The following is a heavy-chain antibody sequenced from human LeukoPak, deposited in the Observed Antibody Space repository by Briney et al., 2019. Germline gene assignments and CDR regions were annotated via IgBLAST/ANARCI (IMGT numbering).Heavy chain of an antibody. Sequence: PGVSLRLSCAASGFTFSSNWMTGVRQSRGKGREWVANINKDGSATYYADSVKGRFAISRDNAQNSLVLQMNSLRAEDTAVYYCVRAGSYNFDSWGQGTLVTVSS. CDR3: VRAGSYNFDS. J-gene: IGHJ4*02. CDR1: GFTFSSNW. D-gene: IGHD4-11*01. CDR2: INKDGSAT. V-gene: IGHV3-7*05.